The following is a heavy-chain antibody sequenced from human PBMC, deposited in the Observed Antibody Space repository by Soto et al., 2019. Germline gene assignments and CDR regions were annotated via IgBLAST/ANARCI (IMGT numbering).Heavy chain of an antibody. Sequence: SETLSLTCTVSGGSVSSYYWSWIRQSAGKGLEWIGRIYNGGNTQYNPSLKSRVTMSADTSKNQFSLRLNSVTAADTAVYYCARDGSDSYGLDVWGQGTTVTVSS. CDR2: IYNGGNT. J-gene: IGHJ6*02. CDR1: GGSVSSYY. V-gene: IGHV4-4*07. D-gene: IGHD3-10*01. CDR3: ARDGSDSYGLDV.